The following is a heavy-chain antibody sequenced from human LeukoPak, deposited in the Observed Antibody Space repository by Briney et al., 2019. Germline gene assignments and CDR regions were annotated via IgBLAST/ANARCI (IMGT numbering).Heavy chain of an antibody. Sequence: GGSLRLSCAASGFTFSSYEVNWVRQAPGKGLEWVSYISSSGSTMYYADSVKGRFTISRDNAKNSLYLQMNSLRAEDTAVYYCAASSGWYEWGFDYWGQGTLVTVSS. V-gene: IGHV3-48*03. D-gene: IGHD6-19*01. CDR1: GFTFSSYE. CDR3: AASSGWYEWGFDY. J-gene: IGHJ4*02. CDR2: ISSSGSTM.